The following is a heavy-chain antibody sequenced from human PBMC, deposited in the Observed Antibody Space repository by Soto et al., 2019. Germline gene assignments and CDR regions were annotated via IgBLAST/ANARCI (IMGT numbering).Heavy chain of an antibody. Sequence: LYLTCNVSHGYLNFYYLIWIRQPPGKELEWIGNIYYRGTTNYNPSLQGRVTMSIDTSKNQFSLMLTSVTAADTAVYYCTRVATAVPSWGRGVLVTVSS. J-gene: IGHJ5*02. CDR3: TRVATAVPS. CDR1: HGYLNFYY. D-gene: IGHD5-18*01. V-gene: IGHV4-59*12. CDR2: IYYRGTT.